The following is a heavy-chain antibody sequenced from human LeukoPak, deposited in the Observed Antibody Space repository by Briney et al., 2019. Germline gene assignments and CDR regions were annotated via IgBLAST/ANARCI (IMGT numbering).Heavy chain of an antibody. CDR1: GGSISSCY. Sequence: PSETLSLTCTVSGGSISSCYWSWIRQPPGKGLEWIGYIYYSGSTNYNPSLKSRVTISVDTSKNQFSLKLSSVTAADTAVYYCARRCSSTSCYGSFDYWGQGTLVTVSS. D-gene: IGHD2-2*01. J-gene: IGHJ4*02. V-gene: IGHV4-59*08. CDR3: ARRCSSTSCYGSFDY. CDR2: IYYSGST.